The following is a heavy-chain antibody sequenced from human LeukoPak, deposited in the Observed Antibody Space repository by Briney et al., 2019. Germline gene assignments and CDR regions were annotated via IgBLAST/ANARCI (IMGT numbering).Heavy chain of an antibody. CDR2: IYYSGST. Sequence: PSETLSLTCTVSGGSISSGDYYWSWIRQPPGKGLEWIGYIYYSGSTYYNPSLKSRVTISVDTSKNQFSLKPSSVTAADTAVYYCARVKGMITFGGVIANWFDPWGQGTLVTVSS. V-gene: IGHV4-30-4*01. J-gene: IGHJ5*02. CDR3: ARVKGMITFGGVIANWFDP. D-gene: IGHD3-16*02. CDR1: GGSISSGDYY.